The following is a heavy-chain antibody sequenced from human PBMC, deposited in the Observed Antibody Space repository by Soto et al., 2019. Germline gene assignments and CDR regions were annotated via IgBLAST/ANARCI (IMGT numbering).Heavy chain of an antibody. CDR3: ARERGGYGLFDS. D-gene: IGHD5-18*01. CDR2: IYPSGMP. Sequence: QLQLQESGSGLVKPSHTLSLTCTVSGGSISNAAYSWSWIRQPPGKGLEWIGYIYPSGMPFYHPSLRSRVTISIDRSNDQFSLNLKSVTAADTAVYYCARERGGYGLFDSWGQGTLVTVSS. V-gene: IGHV4-30-2*01. CDR1: GGSISNAAYS. J-gene: IGHJ4*02.